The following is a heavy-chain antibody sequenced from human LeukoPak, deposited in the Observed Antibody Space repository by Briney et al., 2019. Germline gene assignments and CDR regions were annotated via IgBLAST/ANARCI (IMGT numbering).Heavy chain of an antibody. J-gene: IGHJ3*02. Sequence: GGSLRLSCAASGFTFSSYAMSWVRQAPGKGLEWVSAINGIGGSTYYADSVKGRFIISRDNTKNTVYLQMNSLRAEDTAVYYCARDPVGELLKDAFDIWGQGTMVTVSS. CDR3: ARDPVGELLKDAFDI. D-gene: IGHD3-10*01. CDR1: GFTFSSYA. V-gene: IGHV3-23*01. CDR2: INGIGGST.